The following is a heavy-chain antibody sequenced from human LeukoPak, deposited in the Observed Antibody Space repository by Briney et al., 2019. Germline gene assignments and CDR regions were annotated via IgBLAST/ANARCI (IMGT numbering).Heavy chain of an antibody. CDR3: AREVVYATPLFDY. D-gene: IGHD2-8*02. V-gene: IGHV3-21*01. J-gene: IGHJ4*02. CDR1: GFTFSSYS. CDR2: ISSSSSYI. Sequence: GGSLRLSCAASGFTFSSYSMNWVRQAPGKGLEWVSSISSSSSYIYYADSVKGRFTISRDNTKNSLYLQMNSLRAEDTAVYYCAREVVYATPLFDYWGQGTLVTVSS.